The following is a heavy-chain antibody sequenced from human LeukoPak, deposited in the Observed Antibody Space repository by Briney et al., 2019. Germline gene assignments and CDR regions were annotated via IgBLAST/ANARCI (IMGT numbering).Heavy chain of an antibody. V-gene: IGHV4-59*01. D-gene: IGHD6-19*01. CDR1: GGSISNYY. CDR2: IYYSGST. Sequence: SETLSLTCNVSGGSISNYYWTWIRQPPGKGLEWIGDIYYSGSTNYNPSLKSRVTISVDTSKNQFSLKLSSVTAADTAVYYCARRPHTGYSGDWGPHDYYYGMNVWGQGTTVTVSS. J-gene: IGHJ6*02. CDR3: ARRPHTGYSGDWGPHDYYYGMNV.